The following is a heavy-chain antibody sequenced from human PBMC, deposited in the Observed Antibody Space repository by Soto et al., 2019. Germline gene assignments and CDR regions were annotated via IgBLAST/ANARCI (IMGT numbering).Heavy chain of an antibody. CDR2: ISPNSGRP. D-gene: IGHD2-15*01. CDR1: GYTFTKYD. V-gene: IGHV1-18*04. Sequence: VASVKVSCKASGYTFTKYDISWVRQAPGQGLEWLGLISPNSGRPSYAQKFEGRVTMTTDTSTTTAYLELRSLRSDDTAVYYCTRENIENSDGLYDAFDIWGQGTTVTVS. CDR3: TRENIENSDGLYDAFDI. J-gene: IGHJ3*02.